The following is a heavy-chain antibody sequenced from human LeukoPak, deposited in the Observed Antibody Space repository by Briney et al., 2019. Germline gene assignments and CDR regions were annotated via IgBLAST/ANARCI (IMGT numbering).Heavy chain of an antibody. D-gene: IGHD3-22*01. V-gene: IGHV1-3*01. J-gene: IGHJ4*02. CDR2: INAGNGNT. CDR3: ARSMYYYDSSGPKYYFDY. Sequence: ASVKVSCKASGYTFTSYAMHWVRQAPGQRLEWMGWINAGNGNTKYSQKFQGRVTITRDTSASTAYMELSSLRSEDTAVYYCARSMYYYDSSGPKYYFDYWGQGTLVTVSS. CDR1: GYTFTSYA.